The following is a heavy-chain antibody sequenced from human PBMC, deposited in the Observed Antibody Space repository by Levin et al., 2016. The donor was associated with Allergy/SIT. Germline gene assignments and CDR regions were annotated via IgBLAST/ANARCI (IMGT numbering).Heavy chain of an antibody. J-gene: IGHJ4*02. CDR2: ISSSSSYI. CDR3: ARGQRVKFYGSGSYLTVGVSFY. CDR1: GFTFSSYS. D-gene: IGHD3-10*01. V-gene: IGHV3-21*01. Sequence: GESLKISCAASGFTFSSYSMNWVRQAPGKGLEWVSSISSSSSYIYYADSVKGRFTISRDNAKNSLYLQMNSLRAEDTAVYYCARGQRVKFYGSGSYLTVGVSFYWGQGTLVTVSS.